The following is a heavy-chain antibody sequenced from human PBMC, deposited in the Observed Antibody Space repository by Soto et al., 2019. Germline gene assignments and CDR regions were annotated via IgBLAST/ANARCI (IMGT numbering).Heavy chain of an antibody. J-gene: IGHJ4*02. V-gene: IGHV3-23*01. Sequence: PGGSLRLFCAASGFTFSSYAMSWVRQAPGKGLEWVSAISGSGGSTYYADSVKGRFTISRDNSKNTLYLQMNSLRAEDTAVYYCAKDSSSGWLRYYFDYWGQGTLVTVSS. D-gene: IGHD6-19*01. CDR3: AKDSSSGWLRYYFDY. CDR2: ISGSGGST. CDR1: GFTFSSYA.